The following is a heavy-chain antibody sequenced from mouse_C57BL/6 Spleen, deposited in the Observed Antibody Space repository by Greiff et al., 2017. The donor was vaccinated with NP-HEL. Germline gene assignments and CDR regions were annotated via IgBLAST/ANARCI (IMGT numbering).Heavy chain of an antibody. CDR3: ARSPHRYFDV. CDR1: GYTFTSYW. CDR2: IHPNSGST. V-gene: IGHV1-64*01. J-gene: IGHJ1*03. Sequence: QVQLKQPGAELVKPGASVKLSCKASGYTFTSYWMHWVKQRPGQGLEWIGMIHPNSGSTNYNEKFKSKATLTVDKSSSTAYMQLSSLTSEDSAVYYCARSPHRYFDVWGTGTTVTVSS.